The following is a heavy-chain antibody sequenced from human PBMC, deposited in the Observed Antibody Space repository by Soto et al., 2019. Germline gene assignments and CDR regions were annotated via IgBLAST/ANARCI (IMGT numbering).Heavy chain of an antibody. CDR3: ARGKIAVAGRHYYYYYGMDV. CDR2: TYYRSKWYN. D-gene: IGHD6-19*01. Sequence: SQTLSLTCAISVDSVSSNSAASNWIRQSPSRGLEWLGRTYYRSKWYNDYAVSVKSRININPDTSKNQFSLQLNSVTHEDTAVYYCARGKIAVAGRHYYYYYGMDVWGQGTTVTVSS. J-gene: IGHJ6*02. CDR1: VDSVSSNSAA. V-gene: IGHV6-1*01.